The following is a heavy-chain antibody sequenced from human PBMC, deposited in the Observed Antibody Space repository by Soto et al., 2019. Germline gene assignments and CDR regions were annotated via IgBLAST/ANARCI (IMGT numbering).Heavy chain of an antibody. J-gene: IGHJ6*02. CDR3: ARGPPSFTVFGEMLYGMDV. CDR2: INPNSGGT. CDR1: GYTFTGYY. D-gene: IGHD3-3*01. Sequence: QVQLVQSGAEVKKPGASVKVSCKASGYTFTGYYMHWVRQAPGQGLEWMGWINPNSGGTNYVQKFQGWVTMTRDTSISTAYMELSRLRSDDTAMYYCARGPPSFTVFGEMLYGMDVLGQGTTVTVSS. V-gene: IGHV1-2*04.